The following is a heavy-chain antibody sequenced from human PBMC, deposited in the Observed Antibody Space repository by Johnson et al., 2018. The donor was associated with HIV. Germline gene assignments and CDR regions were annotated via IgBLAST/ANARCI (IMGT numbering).Heavy chain of an antibody. CDR2: ISYDGSNK. V-gene: IGHV3-30*18. J-gene: IGHJ3*02. CDR1: GFTFSSYG. D-gene: IGHD6-19*01. Sequence: QVQLVESGGGVVQPGRSLRLSCAASGFTFSSYGMHWVRQAPGKGLEWVAVISYDGSNKYYADSVKGRFTISRDNSKNTLYLQMNSLRAEDTAVYYCAKDLELSPGTARAVGGSFDIWGQGTMVIVSS. CDR3: AKDLELSPGTARAVGGSFDI.